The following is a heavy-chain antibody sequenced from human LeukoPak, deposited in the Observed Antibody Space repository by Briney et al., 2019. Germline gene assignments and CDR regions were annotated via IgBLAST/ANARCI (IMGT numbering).Heavy chain of an antibody. CDR1: GFIVNSYA. Sequence: GGSLRLSCAASGFIVNSYAMSWVRQAPGKGLAWVSLICSDGVTQYADSVKGRFTISRDNSKNTLYLQMNSLRDEDTAVYFCGRDRAEGKTWVEFDPWGQGTLVTVSS. V-gene: IGHV3-66*02. J-gene: IGHJ5*02. CDR3: GRDRAEGKTWVEFDP. CDR2: ICSDGVT.